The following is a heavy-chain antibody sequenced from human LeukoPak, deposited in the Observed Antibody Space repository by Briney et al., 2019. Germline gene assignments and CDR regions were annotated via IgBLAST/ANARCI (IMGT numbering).Heavy chain of an antibody. Sequence: SETLSLTXAVYGGSFSGYYWSWIRQPPGKGLEWIGEINHSGSTNYNPSLKSRVTISVDTSKNQFSLKLSSVTAADTAVYYCARSSGYSYGRHFDYWGQGTLVTVSS. CDR3: ARSSGYSYGRHFDY. V-gene: IGHV4-34*01. CDR2: INHSGST. J-gene: IGHJ4*02. D-gene: IGHD5-18*01. CDR1: GGSFSGYY.